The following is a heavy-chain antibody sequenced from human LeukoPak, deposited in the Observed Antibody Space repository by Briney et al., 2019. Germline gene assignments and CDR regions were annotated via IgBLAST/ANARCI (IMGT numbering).Heavy chain of an antibody. D-gene: IGHD6-19*01. CDR1: GFTFDDYA. V-gene: IGHV3-9*01. CDR2: ISWNSGSI. Sequence: GRSLRLSCAASGFTFDDYAMHWVRQAPGKGLEWVSGISWNSGSIGYADSVKGRFTISRDNAKNSLYLQMNSLRAEDTALYYCAKGSGYYYYYGMGVWGQGTTVTVSS. J-gene: IGHJ6*02. CDR3: AKGSGYYYYYGMGV.